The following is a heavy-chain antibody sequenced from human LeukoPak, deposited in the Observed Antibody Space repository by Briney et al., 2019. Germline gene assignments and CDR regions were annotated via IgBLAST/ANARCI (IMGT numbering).Heavy chain of an antibody. CDR2: ISTTSSTI. V-gene: IGHV3-48*02. D-gene: IGHD6-19*01. J-gene: IGHJ4*02. CDR3: ARGKEKWLDHFDY. CDR1: GFTFSSYG. Sequence: GGSLRLSCAASGFTFSSYGMNWVRQPPGKGLEWVSYISTTSSTIYYADSVKGRFTMSRDNAKNSLYLQMDSLRDEDTAVYYCARGKEKWLDHFDYWGQGTLVTVSS.